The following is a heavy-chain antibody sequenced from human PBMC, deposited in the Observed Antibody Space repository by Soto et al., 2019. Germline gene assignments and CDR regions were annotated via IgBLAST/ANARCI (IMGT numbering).Heavy chain of an antibody. CDR1: GGSISSSSYY. D-gene: IGHD5-12*01. CDR3: ASGGYSGYDYY. J-gene: IGHJ4*02. Sequence: SETLSLTCTVSGGSISSSSYYWGWIRQPPGKGLEWIGSIYYSGSTYYNPPLKSRVTISVDTSKNQFSLKLSSVTAADTAVYYCASGGYSGYDYYWGQGTLVTVSS. CDR2: IYYSGST. V-gene: IGHV4-39*01.